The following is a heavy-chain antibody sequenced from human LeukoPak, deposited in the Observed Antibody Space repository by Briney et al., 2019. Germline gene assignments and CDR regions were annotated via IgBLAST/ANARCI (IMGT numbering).Heavy chain of an antibody. V-gene: IGHV4-4*07. J-gene: IGHJ2*01. CDR1: GGSISSYY. CDR2: IYTSGST. D-gene: IGHD2-2*01. Sequence: SETLSLTCTVSGGSISSYYWSWIRQPAGKGLEWIGRIYTSGSTNYNPSLKSRVTMSVDTSKNQFSLKLSSVTAADTAVYYCARLPRHCSSTSCYPYWYLDLWGRGTLVTVSS. CDR3: ARLPRHCSSTSCYPYWYLDL.